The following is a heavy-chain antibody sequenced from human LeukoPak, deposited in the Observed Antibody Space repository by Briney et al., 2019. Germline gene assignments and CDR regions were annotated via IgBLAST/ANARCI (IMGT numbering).Heavy chain of an antibody. CDR3: AKSRLPYYYDSSGYSYAFDI. V-gene: IGHV3-30*18. Sequence: GGSLRLSCAASGFTFSSYGMHWVRQAPSKGLEWVAVIPYDGSNKYYADSVKGRFTISRDNSKNTLYLQMNSLRAEDTAVYYCAKSRLPYYYDSSGYSYAFDIWGQGTMVTVSS. J-gene: IGHJ3*02. D-gene: IGHD3-22*01. CDR2: IPYDGSNK. CDR1: GFTFSSYG.